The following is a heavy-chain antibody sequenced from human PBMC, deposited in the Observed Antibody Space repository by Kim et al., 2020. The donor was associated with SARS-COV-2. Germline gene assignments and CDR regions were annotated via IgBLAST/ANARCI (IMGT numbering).Heavy chain of an antibody. Sequence: SQTLSLTCVFSGDSVSSDSAAWNWIRQSPSRGLEWLVRTYYRSKWYYDYADSVKSRITINPDTSKNQFSLQLNSVTPEDTAMYYCARDHQYSIDYWGQGTLVTVSS. V-gene: IGHV6-1*01. J-gene: IGHJ4*02. CDR2: TYYRSKWYY. D-gene: IGHD5-12*01. CDR1: GDSVSSDSAA. CDR3: ARDHQYSIDY.